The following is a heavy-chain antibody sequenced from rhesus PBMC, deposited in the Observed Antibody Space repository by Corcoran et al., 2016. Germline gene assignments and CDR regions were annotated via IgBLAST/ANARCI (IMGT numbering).Heavy chain of an antibody. CDR2: IDSRGGT. CDR1: GGSISGYW. V-gene: IGHV4-160*01. Sequence: QLQLQESGPGLVKPSETLSLTCAVSGGSISGYWWCGIRQPPGRGLEWMGRIDSRGGTDNNPSLKGRVTISRDTSKNQFSLKLSSVTAADTAVYYCARETLEYSNYWYFDLWGPGTPITISS. D-gene: IGHD4-23*01. CDR3: ARETLEYSNYWYFDL. J-gene: IGHJ2*01.